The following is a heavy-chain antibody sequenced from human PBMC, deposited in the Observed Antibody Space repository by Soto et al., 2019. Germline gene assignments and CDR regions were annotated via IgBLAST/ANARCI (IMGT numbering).Heavy chain of an antibody. CDR1: GFTFGDYA. D-gene: IGHD3-10*01. V-gene: IGHV3-49*03. CDR2: IRSKAYGGTT. J-gene: IGHJ4*02. Sequence: EVQLVESGGGLVQPGRSLRLSCTASGFTFGDYAMSWFRQAPGKGLEWVGFIRSKAYGGTTEYAASVKGRFTISRDDSKSIAYLQMNSLKTEDTAVYYWTRSITMVREGLADYWGQGTLVTVSS. CDR3: TRSITMVREGLADY.